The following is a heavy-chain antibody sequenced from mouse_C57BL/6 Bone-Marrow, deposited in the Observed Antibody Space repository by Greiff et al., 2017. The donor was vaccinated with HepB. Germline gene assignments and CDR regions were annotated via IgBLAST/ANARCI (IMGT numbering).Heavy chain of an antibody. D-gene: IGHD2-2*01. CDR3: TRGPIYYGYDEGFAY. Sequence: EVQRVESGEGLVKPGGSLKLSCAASGFTFSSYAMSWVRQTPEKRLEWVAYISSGGDYIYYADTVKGRFTISRDNARNTLYLQMSSLKSEDTAMYYCTRGPIYYGYDEGFAYWGQGTLVTVSA. V-gene: IGHV5-9-1*02. CDR2: ISSGGDYI. CDR1: GFTFSSYA. J-gene: IGHJ3*01.